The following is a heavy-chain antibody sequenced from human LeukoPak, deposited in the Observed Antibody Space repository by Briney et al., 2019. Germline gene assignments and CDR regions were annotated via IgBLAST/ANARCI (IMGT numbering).Heavy chain of an antibody. J-gene: IGHJ4*02. Sequence: SETLSLTRTVSGGSISSGGYYWSWIRQHPGKGLEWIGYIYYSGSTYYNPSLKSRVTISVDTSKNQFSLKLSSVTAADTAVYYCARLLPRLLLDYWGQGTLVTVSS. V-gene: IGHV4-31*03. CDR2: IYYSGST. CDR3: ARLLPRLLLDY. CDR1: GGSISSGGYY.